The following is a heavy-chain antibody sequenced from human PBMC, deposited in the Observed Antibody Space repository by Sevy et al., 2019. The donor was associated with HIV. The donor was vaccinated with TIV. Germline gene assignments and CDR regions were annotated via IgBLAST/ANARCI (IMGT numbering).Heavy chain of an antibody. J-gene: IGHJ6*02. D-gene: IGHD6-13*01. CDR2: IYTSGST. CDR1: GGSISSYY. V-gene: IGHV4-4*07. Sequence: ETLSLTCTVSGGSISSYYWSWIRQPAGKGLEWIGRIYTSGSTNYNPSLKSRVTMSVDTSKNQFSLKLSSVTAADTAVYYCARDPPVVAAAGNYYYYGMDVWGQRTTVTVSS. CDR3: ARDPPVVAAAGNYYYYGMDV.